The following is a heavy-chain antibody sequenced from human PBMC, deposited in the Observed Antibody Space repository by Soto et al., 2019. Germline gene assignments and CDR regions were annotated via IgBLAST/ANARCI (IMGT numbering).Heavy chain of an antibody. CDR3: ARAPGSSGSYRWSRSNWFDP. V-gene: IGHV1-69*13. J-gene: IGHJ5*02. CDR1: GGTFSSYA. Sequence: SVKVSCKASGGTFSSYAISWVRQAPGQGLEWMGGIIPIFGTANYAQKFQGRVTITADESTSTAYMELRSLRSDDTAVYYCARAPGSSGSYRWSRSNWFDPWGQGTLVTVSS. CDR2: IIPIFGTA. D-gene: IGHD3-10*01.